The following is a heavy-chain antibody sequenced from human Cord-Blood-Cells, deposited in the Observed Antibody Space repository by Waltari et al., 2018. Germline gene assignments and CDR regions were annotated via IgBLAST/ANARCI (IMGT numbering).Heavy chain of an antibody. CDR1: GCSISSYS. J-gene: IGHJ3*01. D-gene: IGHD1-1*01. Sequence: QVQLQESGQGLVKPSETLSLTCTVHGCSISSYSWSWIRQPPGKGLEWIGYIYYSGSTNYNPSLKSRVTISVDTSKNQFSLKLSSVTAADTAVYYCARHGVQDAFDFWGQGTMVTVSS. CDR2: IYYSGST. CDR3: ARHGVQDAFDF. V-gene: IGHV4-59*08.